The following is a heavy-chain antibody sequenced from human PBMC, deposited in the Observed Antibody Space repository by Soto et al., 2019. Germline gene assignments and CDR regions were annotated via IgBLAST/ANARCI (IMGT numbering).Heavy chain of an antibody. CDR1: GGSISSYY. V-gene: IGHV4-59*08. J-gene: IGHJ4*02. D-gene: IGHD4-17*01. Sequence: SETLSLTCSVSGGSISSYYWSWIRQPPGKGLEWIGYIYYSGSTNYNPSLKSRVTISVDTSKNQFSLKLSSVTAADTAVYYCARGFPTVVTVDYWGQGTLVTVSS. CDR3: ARGFPTVVTVDY. CDR2: IYYSGST.